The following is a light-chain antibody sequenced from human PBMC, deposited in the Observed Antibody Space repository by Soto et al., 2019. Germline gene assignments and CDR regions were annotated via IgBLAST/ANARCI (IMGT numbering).Light chain of an antibody. V-gene: IGKV1-5*03. CDR3: QQYNSYPWT. CDR2: KAS. J-gene: IGKJ1*01. Sequence: DIQMTQSPSTLSASVGDRVTITCRASQSISNWLAWYQQKSGKAPKLLIYKASSLESGVPSRFSGSGSGTEFTLTISSLQPDDFATYYCQQYNSYPWTFGQGTKVEIK. CDR1: QSISNW.